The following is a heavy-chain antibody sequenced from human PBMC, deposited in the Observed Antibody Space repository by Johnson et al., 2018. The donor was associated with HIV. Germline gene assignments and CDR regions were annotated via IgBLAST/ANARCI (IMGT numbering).Heavy chain of an antibody. Sequence: VQLVESGGGLIQPGGSLRLSCAASGFTVSSNYMSWVRQAPGKGLEWVGRIKSKTDGGTTDYAAPVKGRFTISRDDSKNTLYLQMNSLKTEDTAVYYCTTEHTPRYYDFWFDIWGQGTMVTVSS. V-gene: IGHV3-15*01. CDR3: TTEHTPRYYDFWFDI. CDR2: IKSKTDGGTT. D-gene: IGHD3-3*01. J-gene: IGHJ3*02. CDR1: GFTVSSNY.